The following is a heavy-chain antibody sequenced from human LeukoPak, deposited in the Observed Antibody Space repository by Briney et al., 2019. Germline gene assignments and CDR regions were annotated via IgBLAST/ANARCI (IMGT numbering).Heavy chain of an antibody. CDR2: IYSGGNT. V-gene: IGHV3-53*01. D-gene: IGHD5-24*01. CDR1: GFSVSSNY. J-gene: IGHJ4*02. CDR3: ARGGYNIDY. Sequence: GGSLRLSCAACGFSVSSNYMTWVRQAPGKGLEWVSVIYSGGNTYYADSVKGRFTISRDSSKNTLYLQMNSLRAEDTAVYYCARGGYNIDYWGQGTLVTVSS.